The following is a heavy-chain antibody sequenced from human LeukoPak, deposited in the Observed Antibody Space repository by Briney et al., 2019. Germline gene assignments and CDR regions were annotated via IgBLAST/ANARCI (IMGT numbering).Heavy chain of an antibody. Sequence: GGSLRLSCAASGFTFSSYSVNWVRQAPGKGLEWVSSISSSSSYIYYADSVKGRFTISRDNAKNSLYLQMNSLRAEDTAVYYCASGYCSGGSCQHDYWGQGTLVTVSS. CDR1: GFTFSSYS. J-gene: IGHJ4*02. D-gene: IGHD2-15*01. CDR2: ISSSSSYI. CDR3: ASGYCSGGSCQHDY. V-gene: IGHV3-21*01.